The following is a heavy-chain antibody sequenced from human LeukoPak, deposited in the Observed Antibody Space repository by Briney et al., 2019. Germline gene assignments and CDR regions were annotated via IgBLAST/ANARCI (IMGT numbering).Heavy chain of an antibody. D-gene: IGHD3-10*01. V-gene: IGHV1-18*01. J-gene: IGHJ6*02. Sequence: ASVKVSCKASGYTFTSYGISWVRQAPGQGLEWMGWISAYNGNTNYAQKLQGRVTMTTDTSTSTAYMELRSLRSDDTAVYYCARGVRPPMVTYYYYYGMDVWGQGTTVTVSS. CDR1: GYTFTSYG. CDR2: ISAYNGNT. CDR3: ARGVRPPMVTYYYYYGMDV.